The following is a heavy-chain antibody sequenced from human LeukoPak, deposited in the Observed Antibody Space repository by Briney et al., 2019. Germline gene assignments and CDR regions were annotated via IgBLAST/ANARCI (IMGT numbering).Heavy chain of an antibody. D-gene: IGHD3-3*01. CDR1: GYTFTSYG. Sequence: GASVKVSCKASGYTFTSYGISWVRQAPGQGLEWMGWISAYNGNTNYAQKLQGRVTMTTDTSTSTAYMELSSLRSEDTAVYYCATGRGSRSGYPTRWFDPWGQGTLVTVSS. CDR2: ISAYNGNT. CDR3: ATGRGSRSGYPTRWFDP. J-gene: IGHJ5*02. V-gene: IGHV1-18*01.